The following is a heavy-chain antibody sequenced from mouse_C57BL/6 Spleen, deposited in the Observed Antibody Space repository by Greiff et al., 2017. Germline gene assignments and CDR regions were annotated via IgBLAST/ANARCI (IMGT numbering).Heavy chain of an antibody. V-gene: IGHV14-1*01. D-gene: IGHD2-1*01. CDR1: GFNIKDYY. J-gene: IGHJ2*01. CDR3: NIYYGNYVYFDY. CDR2: IDPEDGDT. Sequence: EVMLVESGAELVRPGASVKLSCTASGFNIKDYYMHWVKQRPEQGLEWIGRIDPEDGDTEYAPKFQGKATMTADTSSNTAYLQLSSLTSEDTAVYYCNIYYGNYVYFDYWGQGTTLTVSS.